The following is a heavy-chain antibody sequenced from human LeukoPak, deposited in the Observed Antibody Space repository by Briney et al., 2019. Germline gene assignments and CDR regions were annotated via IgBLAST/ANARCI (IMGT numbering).Heavy chain of an antibody. J-gene: IGHJ4*02. Sequence: GGSLRLSCAASGFTFSSYSLNWVRQAPGKGLEWVSGISGSGGSTYYADSVKGRFTISRDNSKNTLYLQMNSLRAEDTAVYYCAKDLYPFLSYWGQGTLVTVSS. V-gene: IGHV3-23*01. CDR1: GFTFSSYS. D-gene: IGHD2-8*01. CDR2: ISGSGGST. CDR3: AKDLYPFLSY.